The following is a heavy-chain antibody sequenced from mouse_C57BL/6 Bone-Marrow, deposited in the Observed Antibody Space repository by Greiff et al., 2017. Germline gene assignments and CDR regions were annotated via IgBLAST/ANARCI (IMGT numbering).Heavy chain of an antibody. J-gene: IGHJ1*03. Sequence: QVQLQQPGAELVMPGASVKLSCKASGYTFTSYWMHWVKQRPGQGLEWIGELDPSDSYTNYNQKFKGKSTLTVDKSSSTAYMQLSSLTSEDSAVYYCAREGYGSSSYWYFDVWGTGTTVTVSS. CDR1: GYTFTSYW. CDR2: LDPSDSYT. V-gene: IGHV1-69*01. CDR3: AREGYGSSSYWYFDV. D-gene: IGHD1-1*01.